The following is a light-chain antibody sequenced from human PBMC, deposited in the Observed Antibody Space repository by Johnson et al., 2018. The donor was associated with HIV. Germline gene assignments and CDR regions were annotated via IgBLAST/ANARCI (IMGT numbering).Light chain of an antibody. CDR1: SSNIGNIY. CDR2: DTY. CDR3: GTWDSRRSAYV. J-gene: IGLJ1*01. V-gene: IGLV1-51*01. Sequence: QSVLTQSPSVSAAPGQKVTISCSGSSSNIGNIYVSWYQQLPGTAHKLLIYDTYKRPSGIPDRLSGSQTGTSATLGITRLHAGDEAEYYCGTWDSRRSAYVFGAGTKVTVL.